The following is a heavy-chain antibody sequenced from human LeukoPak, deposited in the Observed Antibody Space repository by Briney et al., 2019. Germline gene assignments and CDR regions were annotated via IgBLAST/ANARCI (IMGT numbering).Heavy chain of an antibody. Sequence: GGSLRLSCAASGFTFSSYSMNWVRQAPGKGLEWVSLISGNGGITYYADSVEGRFTISRDNSKNTLYLQMNSLRVEDTAVYYCAKGMAVAGTRCAFDIWGQGTMVTVSS. CDR1: GFTFSSYS. CDR2: ISGNGGIT. CDR3: AKGMAVAGTRCAFDI. D-gene: IGHD6-19*01. J-gene: IGHJ3*02. V-gene: IGHV3-23*01.